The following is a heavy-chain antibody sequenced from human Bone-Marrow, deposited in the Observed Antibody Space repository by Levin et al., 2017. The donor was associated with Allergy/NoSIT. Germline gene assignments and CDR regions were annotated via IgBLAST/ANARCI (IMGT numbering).Heavy chain of an antibody. J-gene: IGHJ4*02. CDR1: GYTFTGYY. CDR3: ARGAVYCSGGSCYNDY. Sequence: ASVKVSCKASGYTFTGYYMHWVRQAPGQGLEWMGRINPNSGGTNYAQKFQGRVTMTRDTSISTAYMELSRLRSDDTAVYYCARGAVYCSGGSCYNDYWGQGTLVTVSS. V-gene: IGHV1-2*06. CDR2: INPNSGGT. D-gene: IGHD2-15*01.